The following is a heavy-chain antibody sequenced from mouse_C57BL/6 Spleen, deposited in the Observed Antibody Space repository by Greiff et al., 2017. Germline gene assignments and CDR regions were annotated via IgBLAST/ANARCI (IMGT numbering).Heavy chain of an antibody. V-gene: IGHV1-55*01. D-gene: IGHD2-5*01. Sequence: LQESGAELVKPGASVKMSCKASGYTFTSYWITWVKQRPGQGLEWIGDIYPGSGSTNYNEKFKSKATLTVDTSSSTAYMQLSSLTSEDSAVYYCARPYYSNYDWYFDVWGTGTTVTVSS. CDR2: IYPGSGST. J-gene: IGHJ1*03. CDR3: ARPYYSNYDWYFDV. CDR1: GYTFTSYW.